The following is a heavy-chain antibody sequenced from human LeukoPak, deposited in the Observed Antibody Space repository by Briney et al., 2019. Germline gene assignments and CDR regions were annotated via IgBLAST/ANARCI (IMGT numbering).Heavy chain of an antibody. Sequence: SETLSLTCTVSGGSISSSSYYWGWIRQPPGKGLEWIGSIYYSGSTYYNPSLKSRVTISVDTSKNQFSLNLSSVTAADTAVYYCARSQFGISIFGVVIPDWYFDLWGRGTLVTVSS. D-gene: IGHD3-3*01. V-gene: IGHV4-39*07. CDR1: GGSISSSSYY. CDR3: ARSQFGISIFGVVIPDWYFDL. CDR2: IYYSGST. J-gene: IGHJ2*01.